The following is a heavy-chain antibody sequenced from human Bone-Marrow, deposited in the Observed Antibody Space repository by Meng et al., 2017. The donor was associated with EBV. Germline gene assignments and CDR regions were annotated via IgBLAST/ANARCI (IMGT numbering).Heavy chain of an antibody. CDR2: IYWDDDK. J-gene: IGHJ4*02. CDR1: GFSLSTPGVG. V-gene: IGHV2-5*05. CDR3: AHRRDYSYFDY. D-gene: IGHD2-21*01. Sequence: QITLKESGPTLVKPTQTLTLTCTFSGFSLSTPGVGVGWIRQPPGEALEWLAVIYWDDDKRYGPSLKSRLTITKDTSKQQVVLTMTNMDPVDTATYYCAHRRDYSYFDYWGQGTLVTVSS.